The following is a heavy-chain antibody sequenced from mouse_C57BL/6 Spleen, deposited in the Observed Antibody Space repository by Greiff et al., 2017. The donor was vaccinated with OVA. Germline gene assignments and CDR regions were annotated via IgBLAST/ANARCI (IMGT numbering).Heavy chain of an antibody. V-gene: IGHV7-3*01. CDR3: ASHQTAQASYYYAMDY. J-gene: IGHJ4*01. CDR1: GFTFTDYY. CDR2: IRNKANGYTT. Sequence: EVHLVESGGGLVQPGGSLSLSCAASGFTFTDYYMSWVRQPPGKALEWLGFIRNKANGYTTEYSASVKGRFTISRDNSQSILYLQMNALRAEDSATYYCASHQTAQASYYYAMDYWGQGTSVTVSS. D-gene: IGHD3-2*02.